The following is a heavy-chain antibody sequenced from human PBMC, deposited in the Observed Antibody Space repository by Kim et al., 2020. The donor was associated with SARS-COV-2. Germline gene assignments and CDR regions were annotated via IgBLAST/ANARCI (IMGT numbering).Heavy chain of an antibody. V-gene: IGHV3-73*01. J-gene: IGHJ6*02. Sequence: GGSLRLSCAASGFTFSGSAMHWVRQASGKGLEWFGRIRSKANSYATAYAASVKGRFTISRDDSKNTAYLQMNSLKTEDTAVYYCTSGATVTTHYYYGMDVWGQGTTFTVSS. CDR2: IRSKANSYAT. D-gene: IGHD4-17*01. CDR3: TSGATVTTHYYYGMDV. CDR1: GFTFSGSA.